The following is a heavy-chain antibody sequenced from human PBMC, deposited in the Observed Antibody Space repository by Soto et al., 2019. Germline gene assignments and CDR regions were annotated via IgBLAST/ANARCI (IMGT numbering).Heavy chain of an antibody. Sequence: ASVKVSCKASGYTFTGYYMHWVRQAPGQGLEWMGWINPNSGGTNYAQKIQGWVTMTRDTSISTAYMELSRLRSDDTAVYYCARGFTMVRGVTAPHYYYYGTDVWGQGTTVTVSS. D-gene: IGHD3-10*01. CDR2: INPNSGGT. V-gene: IGHV1-2*04. CDR1: GYTFTGYY. CDR3: ARGFTMVRGVTAPHYYYYGTDV. J-gene: IGHJ6*02.